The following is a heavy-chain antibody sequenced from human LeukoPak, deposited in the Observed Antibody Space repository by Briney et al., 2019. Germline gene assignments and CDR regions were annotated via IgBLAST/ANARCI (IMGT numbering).Heavy chain of an antibody. CDR1: GFTFSSHA. J-gene: IGHJ6*02. CDR3: AKAYSNYANYYYGMDV. D-gene: IGHD4-11*01. V-gene: IGHV3-23*01. CDR2: ISGTGYST. Sequence: PGGSLRLSCAASGFTFSSHAMIWVRQAPGKGLEWVSSISGTGYSTYYADSVKGRFTMSRDNSKNTLYLQMNSLRAEDTAVYYCAKAYSNYANYYYGMDVWGQGTTVTVSS.